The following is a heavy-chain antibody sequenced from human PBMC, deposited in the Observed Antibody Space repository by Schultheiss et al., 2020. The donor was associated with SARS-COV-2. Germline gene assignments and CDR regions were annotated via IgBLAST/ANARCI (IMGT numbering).Heavy chain of an antibody. V-gene: IGHV4-39*01. CDR3: ARVVSLLTYYYYMDV. CDR2: IYHSGST. Sequence: SETLSLTCTVSGGSISSSSYYWGWIRQPPGKGLEWIGYIYHSGSTYYNPSLKSRVTISVDTSKNQFSLKLSSVTAADTAVYYCARVVSLLTYYYYMDVWGKGTTVTVSS. CDR1: GGSISSSSYY. D-gene: IGHD4-23*01. J-gene: IGHJ6*03.